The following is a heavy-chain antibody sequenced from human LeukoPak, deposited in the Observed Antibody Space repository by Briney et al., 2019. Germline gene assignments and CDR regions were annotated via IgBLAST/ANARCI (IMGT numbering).Heavy chain of an antibody. CDR1: GGSISSGGYS. Sequence: SETLSLTCAVSGGSISSGGYSWSWMRQPPGKGLEGIVYIYHSGSNYYNPSLKSRVTISVDRSKNQFYLKLSSVTAADTAVYYCARGQPAVGSGWRGDYWGQGTLVTVSS. CDR3: ARGQPAVGSGWRGDY. D-gene: IGHD6-19*01. J-gene: IGHJ4*02. CDR2: IYHSGSN. V-gene: IGHV4-30-2*01.